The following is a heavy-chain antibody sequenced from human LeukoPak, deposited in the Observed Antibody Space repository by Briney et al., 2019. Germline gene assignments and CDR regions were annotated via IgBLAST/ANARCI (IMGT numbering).Heavy chain of an antibody. J-gene: IGHJ3*02. Sequence: PSETLSLTCTVSGYSISSGYYWGWIRQPPGKGLEWIGSIYHSGSTYYNPSLKSRVTISVDTSKNQFSLRLSSVTAADTAVYYCARARNYYDNSGYYYEGDAFDIWGQGTMVTVSS. CDR1: GYSISSGYY. CDR3: ARARNYYDNSGYYYEGDAFDI. V-gene: IGHV4-38-2*02. D-gene: IGHD3-22*01. CDR2: IYHSGST.